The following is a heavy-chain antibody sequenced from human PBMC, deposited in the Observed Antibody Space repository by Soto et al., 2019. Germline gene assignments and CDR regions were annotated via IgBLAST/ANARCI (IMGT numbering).Heavy chain of an antibody. J-gene: IGHJ4*02. D-gene: IGHD3-9*01. CDR1: GRTFRNYA. CDR2: ISGGRGST. CDR3: AKDRHGSDYNKLTSYYNPYFFDF. V-gene: IGHV3-23*01. Sequence: WVSHRLSYTAAGRTFRNYAINWIRQAQRKGLEWVSFISGGRGSTYYAESVKGRFTISRDNSKDTLYLQMNSLRAEGTAVYFCAKDRHGSDYNKLTSYYNPYFFDFWGQGSQVTVSS.